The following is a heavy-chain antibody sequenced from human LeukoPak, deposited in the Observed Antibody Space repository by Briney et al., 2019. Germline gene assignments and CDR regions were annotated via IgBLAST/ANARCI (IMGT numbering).Heavy chain of an antibody. CDR1: GFTFSSYA. V-gene: IGHV3-21*01. J-gene: IGHJ5*02. Sequence: GGSLRLSCAASGFTFSSYAMSWVRQAPGKGLEWVSSITSGSSFIYYADSVKGRFTISRDNAKNSLTLQMNSLRAEDTGVYYCARAGSGGTFGTWGQGTLVTVSS. CDR2: ITSGSSFI. D-gene: IGHD2-8*02. CDR3: ARAGSGGTFGT.